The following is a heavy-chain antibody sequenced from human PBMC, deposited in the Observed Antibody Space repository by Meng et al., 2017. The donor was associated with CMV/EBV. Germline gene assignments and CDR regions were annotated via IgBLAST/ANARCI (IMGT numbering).Heavy chain of an antibody. J-gene: IGHJ3*02. CDR2: TNSDGSST. CDR3: ARDQGGAFDI. D-gene: IGHD3-16*01. V-gene: IGHV3-74*01. CDR1: GFTFSSYW. Sequence: GGSLRLSCAASGFTFSSYWMHWVRQVPGKGLVWVSHTNSDGSSTSYADSVKGRFTISRDNAKNTLYLQMNSLRAEDTAVYYCARDQGGAFDILGQGTMVTVSS.